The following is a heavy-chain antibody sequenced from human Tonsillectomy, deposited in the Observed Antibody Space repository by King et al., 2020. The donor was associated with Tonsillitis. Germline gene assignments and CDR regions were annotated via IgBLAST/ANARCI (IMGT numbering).Heavy chain of an antibody. CDR3: AKDKEVVVPAAEGWFDP. V-gene: IGHV3-23*04. CDR1: GFTFSSYA. CDR2: ISGSGGST. D-gene: IGHD2-2*01. J-gene: IGHJ5*02. Sequence: VQLVESGGGLVQPGGSLRLSCAASGFTFSSYAMSWVRQAPGKGLEWVSAISGSGGSTYYADSVKGRFTISRDNSKNTLYLQMNSLRAEDTAVYYCAKDKEVVVPAAEGWFDPWGQGTLVTVSS.